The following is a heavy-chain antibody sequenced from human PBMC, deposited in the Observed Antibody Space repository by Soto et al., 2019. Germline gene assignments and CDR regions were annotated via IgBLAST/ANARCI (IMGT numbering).Heavy chain of an antibody. CDR1: GFTFTNYA. J-gene: IGHJ4*02. CDR2: ISGSGGST. V-gene: IGHV3-23*01. Sequence: PGGSLRLSCAASGFTFTNYAMSWVRQAPGKGLEWVSSISGSGGSTYCADSVKGRFTISSDISKNTLFLQMNDLRAEDTAIYYCAKETASTWFPLDYWGQGTLVTVSS. D-gene: IGHD6-13*01. CDR3: AKETASTWFPLDY.